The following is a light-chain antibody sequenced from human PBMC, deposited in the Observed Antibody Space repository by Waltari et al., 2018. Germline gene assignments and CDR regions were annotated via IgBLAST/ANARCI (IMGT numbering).Light chain of an antibody. CDR1: QGIRVD. V-gene: IGKV1-6*01. CDR3: LQDYSYPRT. J-gene: IGKJ1*01. CDR2: GAS. Sequence: AIHMTQSPSSLSASVGDRVVITCRASQGIRVDLAWYQQKSGKAPKLRIYGASTLQSGVPSRFSGNTSDTDFTLTISSLQPEDIATYYCLQDYSYPRTFGQGTKVEIK.